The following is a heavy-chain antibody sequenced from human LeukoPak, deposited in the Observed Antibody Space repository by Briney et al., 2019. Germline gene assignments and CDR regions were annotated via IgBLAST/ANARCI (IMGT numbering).Heavy chain of an antibody. D-gene: IGHD3-3*02. Sequence: GGSLRLSCAVSGFTFSDYWVTWVRQTPGKGLEFVANINRDGSVKNYVDSVKGRFTISSDNAKNSLYLQMTSLRVDDTAIHYCARDPGFSSFDYWGQGTLVTVSS. CDR1: GFTFSDYW. CDR2: INRDGSVK. J-gene: IGHJ4*02. V-gene: IGHV3-7*01. CDR3: ARDPGFSSFDY.